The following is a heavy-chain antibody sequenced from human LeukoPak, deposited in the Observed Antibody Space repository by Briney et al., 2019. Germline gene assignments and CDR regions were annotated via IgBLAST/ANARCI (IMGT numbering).Heavy chain of an antibody. V-gene: IGHV3-23*01. CDR2: ISGSGGST. CDR3: AKDGQLWLLGQNFDY. D-gene: IGHD5-18*01. CDR1: GFTFSSYA. J-gene: IGHJ4*02. Sequence: GGSLRLSCAASGFTFSSYAMSWVRQAPGKGLEWVSAISGSGGSTYYADSVKGRFTISRDNSKNTLYLQMNSLRAEATAVYYCAKDGQLWLLGQNFDYWGQGTLVTVSS.